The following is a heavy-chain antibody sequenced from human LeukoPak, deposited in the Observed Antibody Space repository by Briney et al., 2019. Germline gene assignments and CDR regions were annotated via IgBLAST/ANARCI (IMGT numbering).Heavy chain of an antibody. CDR2: IIPIFGTA. V-gene: IGHV1-69*05. CDR3: ARDLYCSGGSCYATGWFDP. D-gene: IGHD2-15*01. Sequence: ASVKVSCKASGGTFSSYAISWVRQAPGQGLEWMGRIIPIFGTANYAQKFHGRVTITTDESTSTAYMELSSLRSEDTAVYYCARDLYCSGGSCYATGWFDPWGQGTLVTVSS. J-gene: IGHJ5*02. CDR1: GGTFSSYA.